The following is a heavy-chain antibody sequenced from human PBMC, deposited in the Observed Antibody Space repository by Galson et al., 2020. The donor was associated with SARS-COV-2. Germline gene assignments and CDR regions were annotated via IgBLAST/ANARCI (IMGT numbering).Heavy chain of an antibody. Sequence: GEYLKISCAASGFPFSSYAMHWVRQATGKGLEWVSSISGSGASTYYADSVKGRFTISRDNSKNTLYLQMNSLRAEDTAIYYCAKMEGIAVAATPNWGQGTLVTVSS. CDR2: ISGSGAST. J-gene: IGHJ4*02. CDR1: GFPFSSYA. D-gene: IGHD6-19*01. CDR3: AKMEGIAVAATPN. V-gene: IGHV3-23*01.